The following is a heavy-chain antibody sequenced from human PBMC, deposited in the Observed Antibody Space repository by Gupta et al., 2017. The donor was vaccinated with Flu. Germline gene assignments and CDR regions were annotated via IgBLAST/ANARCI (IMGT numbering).Heavy chain of an antibody. D-gene: IGHD4-17*01. J-gene: IGHJ6*02. CDR1: GFDFSSYW. CDR3: GRGRTTGSRNALGV. CDR2: ISTDGSNT. Sequence: EVQLVESGGGLVQPGGSLRLSCTGSGFDFSSYWQHWVRQVPGKGLVWVSRISTDGSNTSYADSVKGRFTISRDNAENTLHLQMNNLRVEDTALYYCGRGRTTGSRNALGVWGRGTTVTVSS. V-gene: IGHV3-74*01.